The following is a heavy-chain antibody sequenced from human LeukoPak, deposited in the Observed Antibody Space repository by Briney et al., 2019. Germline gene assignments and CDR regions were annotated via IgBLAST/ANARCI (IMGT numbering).Heavy chain of an antibody. CDR1: GYTFTSYP. CDR3: ARVRTPFGVVASPDALDV. Sequence: ASVTVSFKASGYTFTSYPLTWVRQAPGVGFEWVGWITADNFNKNYAQKFQGRVTLTKETSTNTAYMEMRSLMSDDTAVYYCARVRTPFGVVASPDALDVWGQGTAVTVSS. D-gene: IGHD3-3*01. J-gene: IGHJ3*01. CDR2: ITADNFNK. V-gene: IGHV1-18*01.